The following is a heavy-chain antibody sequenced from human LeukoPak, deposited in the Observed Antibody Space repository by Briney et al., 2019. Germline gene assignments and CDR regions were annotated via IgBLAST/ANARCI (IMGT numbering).Heavy chain of an antibody. Sequence: GESLKISCKGSGYKFTTWIAWVRQMPGKGLECMGIINPDDSDTRYSPSFQGQVTISADRSISTAYLQWSSLKASDTAMYYCASARGYSGYKQIDYWGQGTLVTVSS. CDR1: GYKFTTW. CDR2: INPDDSDT. CDR3: ASARGYSGYKQIDY. D-gene: IGHD5-12*01. J-gene: IGHJ4*02. V-gene: IGHV5-51*01.